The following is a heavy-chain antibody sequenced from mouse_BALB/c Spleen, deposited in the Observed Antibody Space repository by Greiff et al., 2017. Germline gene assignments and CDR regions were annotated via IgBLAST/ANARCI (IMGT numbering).Heavy chain of an antibody. J-gene: IGHJ3*01. V-gene: IGHV3-2*02. CDR2: ISYSGST. CDR3: ARGGDGEFAY. D-gene: IGHD3-3*01. CDR1: GYSITSDYA. Sequence: EVKLVESGPGLVKPSQSLSLTCTVTGYSITSDYAWNWIRQFPGNKLEWMGYISYSGSTSYNPSLKSRISITRDTSKNQFFLQLNSVTTEDTATYYCARGGDGEFAYWGQGTLVTVSA.